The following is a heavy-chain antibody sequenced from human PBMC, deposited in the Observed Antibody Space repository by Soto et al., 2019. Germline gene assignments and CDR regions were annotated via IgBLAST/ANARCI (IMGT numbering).Heavy chain of an antibody. CDR3: AREGPYDAFDI. V-gene: IGHV3-30-3*01. J-gene: IGHJ3*02. CDR2: ISYDGSNK. CDR1: GFTFSSYA. Sequence: HPGGSLRLSCAASGFTFSSYAMHWVRQAPGKGLEWVAVISYDGSNKYYADSVKGRFTISRDNSKNTLYLQMNSLRAEDTAVYYCAREGPYDAFDIWGQGTMVTVSS.